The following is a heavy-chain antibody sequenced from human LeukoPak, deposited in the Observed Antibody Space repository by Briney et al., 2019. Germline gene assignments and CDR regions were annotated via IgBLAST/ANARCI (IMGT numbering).Heavy chain of an antibody. V-gene: IGHV3-74*01. CDR3: ARWRYSSGCHGDY. CDR2: INSDGSST. D-gene: IGHD6-19*01. J-gene: IGHJ4*02. Sequence: GGSLRLSCAASGFTFSSYWMHWVRQAPGKGLVWVSRINSDGSSTSYADSVKGRFTISRDNAKNTLYLQMNSLRAEDTAVYYCARWRYSSGCHGDYWGQGTLVTVSS. CDR1: GFTFSSYW.